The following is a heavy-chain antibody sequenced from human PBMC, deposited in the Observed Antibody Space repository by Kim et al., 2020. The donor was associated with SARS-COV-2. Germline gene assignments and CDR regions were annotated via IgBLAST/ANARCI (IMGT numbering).Heavy chain of an antibody. CDR3: ARADGWFRESSNWFDP. Sequence: SETLSPTCTVSGGSISSGGYYWSWIRQHPGKGLEWIGYIYYSGSTYYNPSLKSRVTISVDTSKNQFSLKLSSVTAADTAVYYCARADGWFRESSNWFDPWGQGTLVTVSA. CDR1: GGSISSGGYY. CDR2: IYYSGST. J-gene: IGHJ5*02. V-gene: IGHV4-31*03. D-gene: IGHD3-10*01.